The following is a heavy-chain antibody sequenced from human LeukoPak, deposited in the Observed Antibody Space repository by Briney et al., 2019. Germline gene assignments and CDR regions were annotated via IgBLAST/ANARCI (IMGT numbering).Heavy chain of an antibody. V-gene: IGHV1-3*01. CDR1: GYTFTDYD. D-gene: IGHD3-10*01. CDR3: VRVLWFGHLYNWFDP. J-gene: IGHJ5*02. CDR2: ISGGGGTG. Sequence: ASVKVSCKASGYTFTDYDIHWVRQAPGQRLEWMGWISGGGGTGIYSQNFQDRVTITWDTSATTAYMELNSLRSEDTAVYYCVRVLWFGHLYNWFDPWGQGTLVTVSS.